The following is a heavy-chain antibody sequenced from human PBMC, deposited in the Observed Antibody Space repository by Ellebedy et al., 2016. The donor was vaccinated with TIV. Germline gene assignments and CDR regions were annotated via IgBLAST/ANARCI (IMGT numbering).Heavy chain of an antibody. Sequence: GGSLRLXXAASGFTFSSYAMSWVRQAPGKGLEWVSAISGSGGSTYYADSVKGRFTISRDNSKNTLYLQMNSLRAEDTAVYYRAKDLYPTDVDATGFDYWGQGTLVTVSS. D-gene: IGHD2-8*01. CDR3: AKDLYPTDVDATGFDY. CDR2: ISGSGGST. J-gene: IGHJ4*02. V-gene: IGHV3-23*01. CDR1: GFTFSSYA.